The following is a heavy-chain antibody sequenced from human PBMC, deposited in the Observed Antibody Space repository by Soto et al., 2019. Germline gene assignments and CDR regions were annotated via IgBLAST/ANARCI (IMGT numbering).Heavy chain of an antibody. V-gene: IGHV1-18*01. CDR2: ISAHNGNT. Sequence: QVHLVQCGAEVKKPGASVKVSCQGSGYAFTTFGITWVRQAPGQGLEWMGWISAHNGNTNYPQKLQGRVTVTRDTSTSTAYMELRSLRYDDTAVYYCARGRYGDYWGQGALVTVSS. CDR3: ARGRYGDY. J-gene: IGHJ4*02. CDR1: GYAFTTFG. D-gene: IGHD1-1*01.